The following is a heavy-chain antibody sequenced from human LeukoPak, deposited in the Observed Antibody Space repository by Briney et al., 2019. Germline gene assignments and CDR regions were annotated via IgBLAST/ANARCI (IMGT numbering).Heavy chain of an antibody. CDR2: IYTSGST. V-gene: IGHV4-4*09. CDR3: ARCWSYYYYMDV. CDR1: GASITSYY. Sequence: SAPLSLPCTVSGASITSYYWSWIRQPPGKGLEWIGYIYTSGSTNYSPSLKSRVTISVDPSKNQFSLKLSSVTAADSAVYYCARCWSYYYYMDVWGKGTTVTVSS. J-gene: IGHJ6*03.